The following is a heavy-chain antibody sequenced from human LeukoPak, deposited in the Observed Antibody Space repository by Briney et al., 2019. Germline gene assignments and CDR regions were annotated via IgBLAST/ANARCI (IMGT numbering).Heavy chain of an antibody. D-gene: IGHD5-24*01. CDR1: GDSISSGDYY. V-gene: IGHV4-61*02. CDR2: IYSSGST. J-gene: IGHJ4*02. Sequence: KTSETLSLTCTVSGDSISSGDYYWNWIRQPAGKGLEWIGRIYSSGSTNYNPSLKSRVTISVDTSQNHFSMKLNSVTAADTAVYYCVRGDRWLQHFDNWGQGTLVTVSS. CDR3: VRGDRWLQHFDN.